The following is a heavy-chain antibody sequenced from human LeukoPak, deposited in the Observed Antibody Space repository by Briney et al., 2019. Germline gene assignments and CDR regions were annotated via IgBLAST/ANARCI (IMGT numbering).Heavy chain of an antibody. Sequence: GGSLRLSXAASGFTFSSYGMHWVRQAPGKGLEWVAFIRYDGSNKYYADSVKGRFTISRDNSKNTLYLQMNSLRAEDAAVYYCARSPRTYYYDSSGYARYWGQGTLVTVSS. V-gene: IGHV3-30*02. CDR3: ARSPRTYYYDSSGYARY. CDR1: GFTFSSYG. CDR2: IRYDGSNK. D-gene: IGHD3-22*01. J-gene: IGHJ4*02.